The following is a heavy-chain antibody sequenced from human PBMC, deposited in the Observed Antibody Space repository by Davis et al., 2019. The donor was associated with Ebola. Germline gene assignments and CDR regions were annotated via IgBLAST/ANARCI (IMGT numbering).Heavy chain of an antibody. J-gene: IGHJ4*02. D-gene: IGHD3-22*01. CDR3: AREWYDSSGYYSPYFDY. Sequence: AASVKVSCKASGYTFTSYGISWVRQAPGQGLEWMGWISAYNGNTNYAQKFQGRVTITADKSTSTAYMELRSLRSEDTAVYYCAREWYDSSGYYSPYFDYWGQGTLVTVSS. CDR2: ISAYNGNT. V-gene: IGHV1-18*01. CDR1: GYTFTSYG.